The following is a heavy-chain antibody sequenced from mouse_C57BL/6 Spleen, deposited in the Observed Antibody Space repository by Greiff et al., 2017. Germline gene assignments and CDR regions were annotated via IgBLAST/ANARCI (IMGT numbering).Heavy chain of an antibody. J-gene: IGHJ3*01. D-gene: IGHD2-4*01. CDR1: GYTFTSYW. V-gene: IGHV1-53*01. Sequence: QVQLQQPGPELVKPGASVKLSCKASGYTFTSYWMHWVKQRPGQGLEWIGNINPSNGGTNYNEKFKSKATMTGDKTSSTAYMQLRSLTSEDSAGYYCAIDYYDSWFWYWGKVTLVTVSA. CDR2: INPSNGGT. CDR3: AIDYYDSWFWY.